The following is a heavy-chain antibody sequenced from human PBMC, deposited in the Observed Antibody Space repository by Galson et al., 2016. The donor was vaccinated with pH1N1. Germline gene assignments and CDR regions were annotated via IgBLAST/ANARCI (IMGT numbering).Heavy chain of an antibody. V-gene: IGHV3-21*06. D-gene: IGHD1-7*01. CDR1: GFPFSSYS. J-gene: IGHJ5*02. Sequence: SLRLSCAASGFPFSSYSMNWVRQASGRGLEWISSISSYKNYIYYGDSVRGRFTISRDNAKNSLYLQMNSLRVEDTAVYYCARDGGGRAGTTSEGWFDPWGQGTLVTVSS. CDR3: ARDGGGRAGTTSEGWFDP. CDR2: ISSYKNYI.